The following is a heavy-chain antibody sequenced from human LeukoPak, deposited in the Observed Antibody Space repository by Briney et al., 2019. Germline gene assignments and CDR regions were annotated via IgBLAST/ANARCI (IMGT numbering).Heavy chain of an antibody. CDR1: GYTFTSYG. CDR2: ISAYNGNT. CDR3: ARDSLWGSYRPYYYYYGMDV. D-gene: IGHD3-16*02. Sequence: ASVKVSCKGSGYTFTSYGISWVRQAPGQGLEWMGWISAYNGNTNYAQKLQGRVTMTTDTSTSTAYMELRSLRSDDTAVYYCARDSLWGSYRPYYYYYGMDVWGQGTTVTVSS. V-gene: IGHV1-18*01. J-gene: IGHJ6*02.